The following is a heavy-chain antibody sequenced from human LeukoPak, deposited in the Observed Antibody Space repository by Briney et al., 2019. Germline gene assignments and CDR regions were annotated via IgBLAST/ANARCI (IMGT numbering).Heavy chain of an antibody. CDR1: GYTFTGYY. J-gene: IGHJ4*02. CDR2: INPSGGST. V-gene: IGHV1-46*01. CDR3: ARDGPYCTNGVCYVFGY. D-gene: IGHD2-8*01. Sequence: ASVKVSCKATGYTFTGYYMHWVRQAPGQGLEWMGIINPSGGSTSYAQKFQGRVTMTRDMSTSTVYMELSSLRSEDTAVYYCARDGPYCTNGVCYVFGYWGQGTLVTVSS.